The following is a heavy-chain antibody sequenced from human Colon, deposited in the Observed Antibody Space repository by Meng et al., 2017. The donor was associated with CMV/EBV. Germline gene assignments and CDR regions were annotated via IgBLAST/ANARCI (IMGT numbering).Heavy chain of an antibody. J-gene: IGHJ4*02. D-gene: IGHD2-15*01. CDR1: GGSISSGDYY. Sequence: SETLPLTCTVSGGSISSGDYYWSWIRQPPGKGLEWIGYIYYSGSTYYNPSLKSRVTISVDTSKNQFSLKLSSVTAADTAVYYCARNYCSGGSCYPDYWGQGTLVTVSS. CDR2: IYYSGST. CDR3: ARNYCSGGSCYPDY. V-gene: IGHV4-30-4*08.